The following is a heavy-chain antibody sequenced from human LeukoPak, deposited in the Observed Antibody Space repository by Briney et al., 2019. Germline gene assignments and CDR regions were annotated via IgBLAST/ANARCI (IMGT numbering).Heavy chain of an antibody. J-gene: IGHJ4*02. Sequence: GGSLRLSCAASGFTVSSNFMSWVRQAPGKGPEWVSVIYASGITYYADSVRGRFTISRDNSKNTLYLQMDSLTAEDTAVYYCAREDAGGTYSFDYWGQGTPVTVSS. V-gene: IGHV3-66*01. CDR2: IYASGIT. CDR3: AREDAGGTYSFDY. D-gene: IGHD1-26*01. CDR1: GFTVSSNF.